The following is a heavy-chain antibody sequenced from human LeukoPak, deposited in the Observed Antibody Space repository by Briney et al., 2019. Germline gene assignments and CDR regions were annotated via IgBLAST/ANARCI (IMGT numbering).Heavy chain of an antibody. V-gene: IGHV1-18*01. CDR1: GYTFTSYG. J-gene: IGHJ4*02. D-gene: IGHD6-19*01. CDR3: ATRLGSGWYFDY. Sequence: ASVNVSCKASGYTFTSYGISWVRQAPGQGLEWMGWTSAYNGNTNYAQKLQGRVTMTTDTSTSTAYMELRSLRSDDTAVYYCATRLGSGWYFDYWGQGPLVTVSS. CDR2: TSAYNGNT.